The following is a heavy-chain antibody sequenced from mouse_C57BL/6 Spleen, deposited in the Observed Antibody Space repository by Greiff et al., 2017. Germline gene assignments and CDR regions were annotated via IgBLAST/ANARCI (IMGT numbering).Heavy chain of an antibody. J-gene: IGHJ3*01. CDR1: GFSLTSYA. CDR3: ASYYDYDEGFAY. Sequence: VQGVESGPGLVAPSQSLSITCTVSGFSLTSYAISWVRQPPGKGLEWLGVIWTGGGTNYNSALKSRLSISKDNSKSQVFLKMNSLQTDDTARYYCASYYDYDEGFAYWGQGTLVTVSA. D-gene: IGHD2-4*01. V-gene: IGHV2-9-1*01. CDR2: IWTGGGT.